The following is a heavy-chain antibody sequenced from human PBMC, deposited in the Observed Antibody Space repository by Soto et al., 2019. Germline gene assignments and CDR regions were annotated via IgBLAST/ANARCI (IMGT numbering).Heavy chain of an antibody. CDR2: IIPIFGTA. CDR1: GGTFSSYE. Sequence: GASVKVSCKASGGTFSSYEITWVRQAPGQGLEWMGGIIPIFGTANYAQKFQGRVTITADESTSTAYMELSSLRSEDTAVYYCARSNYDILTGRLDYWGQGTLVTVSS. V-gene: IGHV1-69*13. J-gene: IGHJ4*02. CDR3: ARSNYDILTGRLDY. D-gene: IGHD3-9*01.